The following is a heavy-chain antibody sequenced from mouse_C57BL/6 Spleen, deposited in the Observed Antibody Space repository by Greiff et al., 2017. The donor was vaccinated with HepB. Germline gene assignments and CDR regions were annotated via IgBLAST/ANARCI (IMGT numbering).Heavy chain of an antibody. V-gene: IGHV1-69*01. Sequence: VQLQQPGAELVMPGASVKLSCKASGYTFTSYWMHWVKQRPGQGLEWIGEIDPSDSYTNYNQKFKGKSTLTVDKSSSTAYMQLSSLSSEDSAVYDCARSLLWGFDYWGQGTTLTVSS. CDR2: IDPSDSYT. CDR3: ARSLLWGFDY. CDR1: GYTFTSYW. D-gene: IGHD2-10*01. J-gene: IGHJ2*01.